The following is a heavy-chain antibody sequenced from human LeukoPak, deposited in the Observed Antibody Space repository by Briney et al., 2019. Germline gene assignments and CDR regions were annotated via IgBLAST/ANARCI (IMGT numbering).Heavy chain of an antibody. CDR2: IYYSGST. CDR3: VRGSPWFDP. Sequence: PSETLSLTCTVSGGSISSYYWSWIRQPPGKGLEWIGYIYYSGSTNYNPSLKSRVTISVDTSKNQFSLKLSSVTAADTAVYYRVRGSPWFDPWGQGTLVTVSS. V-gene: IGHV4-59*01. CDR1: GGSISSYY. J-gene: IGHJ5*02.